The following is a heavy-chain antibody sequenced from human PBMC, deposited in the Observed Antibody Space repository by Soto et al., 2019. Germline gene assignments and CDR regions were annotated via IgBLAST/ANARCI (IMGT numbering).Heavy chain of an antibody. V-gene: IGHV3-23*01. Sequence: GGSLRLSCAASGFTFSSYAMSWVRQAPGKGLEWVSAISGSGGSTYYADSVKGRFTISRDNSKNTLYLQMNSLRAEDTAVYYCARAGVQKAIRWEPLILGMDVWGQGTTVTVSS. D-gene: IGHD1-26*01. CDR1: GFTFSSYA. J-gene: IGHJ6*02. CDR3: ARAGVQKAIRWEPLILGMDV. CDR2: ISGSGGST.